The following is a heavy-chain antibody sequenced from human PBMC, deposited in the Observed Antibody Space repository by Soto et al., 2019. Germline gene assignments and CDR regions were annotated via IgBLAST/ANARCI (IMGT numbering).Heavy chain of an antibody. CDR1: GFTFSSYS. V-gene: IGHV3-21*01. CDR2: ISSSSSYI. CDR3: ARGYHYYDSSGYDKWDAFDI. D-gene: IGHD3-22*01. Sequence: EVQLVESGGGLVKPGGPLRLSCAASGFTFSSYSMNWVRQAPGKGLEWVSSISSSSSYIYYADSVKGRFTISRDNAKNSLYLQMNSLRAEDTAVYYCARGYHYYDSSGYDKWDAFDIWGQGTMVTVSS. J-gene: IGHJ3*02.